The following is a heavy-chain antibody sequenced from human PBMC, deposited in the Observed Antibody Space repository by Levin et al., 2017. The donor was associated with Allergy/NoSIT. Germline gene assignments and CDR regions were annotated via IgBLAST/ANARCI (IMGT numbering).Heavy chain of an antibody. Sequence: QAGGSLRLSCAASGFTFSIYGIQWVRQAPGKGLEWVALITSDGSNKYYADPVKGRFTISRDNSKNTVYLQMNSLRAEDTAVYYCAKGGDFDYWGLGTVVTVSS. CDR3: AKGGDFDY. J-gene: IGHJ4*02. CDR2: ITSDGSNK. D-gene: IGHD1-26*01. CDR1: GFTFSIYG. V-gene: IGHV3-30*18.